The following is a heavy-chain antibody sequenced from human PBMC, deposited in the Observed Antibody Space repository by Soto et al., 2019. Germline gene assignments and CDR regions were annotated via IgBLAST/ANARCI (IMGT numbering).Heavy chain of an antibody. CDR2: IYYSGST. CDR1: GGSISSSSYY. Sequence: SETLSLTCTVSGGSISSSSYYWGWIRQPPGKGLEWIGSIYYSGSTYYNPSLKSRVTISVDTSKNQFSLKLSSVTAADTAVYYCARKKAAAPFDYWGQGTLVTVSS. CDR3: ARKKAAAPFDY. D-gene: IGHD6-13*01. J-gene: IGHJ4*02. V-gene: IGHV4-39*01.